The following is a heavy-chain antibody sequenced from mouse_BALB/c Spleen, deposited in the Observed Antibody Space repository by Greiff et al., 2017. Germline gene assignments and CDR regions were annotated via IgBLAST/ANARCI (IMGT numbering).Heavy chain of an antibody. Sequence: EVKVVESGGGLVKPGGSLKLSCAASGFAFSSYDMSWVRQTPEKRLEWVAYISSGGGSTYYPDTVKGRFTISRDNAKNTLYLQMSSLKSEDTAMYYCARHYGNHYFDYWGQGTTLTVSS. D-gene: IGHD2-1*01. CDR2: ISSGGGST. V-gene: IGHV5-12-1*01. CDR3: ARHYGNHYFDY. J-gene: IGHJ2*01. CDR1: GFAFSSYD.